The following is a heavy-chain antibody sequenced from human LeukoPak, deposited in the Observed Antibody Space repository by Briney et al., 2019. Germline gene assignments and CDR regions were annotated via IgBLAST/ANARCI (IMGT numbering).Heavy chain of an antibody. CDR2: ISSSSTYT. D-gene: IGHD1-26*01. CDR1: GFAFSDCY. J-gene: IGHJ3*02. CDR3: ARRGTSGAFDI. V-gene: IGHV3-11*06. Sequence: GGSLRLSCAASGFAFSDCYMTWIRQAPGKGLEWLSYISSSSTYTDYADSVKGRFTISRDDANLLYLQMNSLRAEDTAVYYCARRGTSGAFDIWGQGTMVTVSS.